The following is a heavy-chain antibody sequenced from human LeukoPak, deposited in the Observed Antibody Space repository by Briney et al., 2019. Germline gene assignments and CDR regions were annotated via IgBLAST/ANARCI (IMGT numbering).Heavy chain of an antibody. CDR1: GGSISSGSYY. D-gene: IGHD2-2*01. CDR3: ARSLSTSLASGIINYYYYYMDV. J-gene: IGHJ6*03. Sequence: PSETLSLTCTVSGGSISSGSYYWSWIRQPAGKGLEWIGRIYTSGSTNYNPSLKSRVTISVDTSKNQFSLKLSSVTAADTAVYYCARSLSTSLASGIINYYYYYMDVWGKGTTVTVSS. CDR2: IYTSGST. V-gene: IGHV4-61*02.